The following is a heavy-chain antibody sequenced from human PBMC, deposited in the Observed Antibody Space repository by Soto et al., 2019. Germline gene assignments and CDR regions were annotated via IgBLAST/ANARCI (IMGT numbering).Heavy chain of an antibody. J-gene: IGHJ4*02. CDR2: ISSSDTYI. CDR1: EFTFSSYS. V-gene: IGHV3-21*01. Sequence: PGGSLRLSCVASEFTFSSYSMNWVRQAPGKGLEWVSSISSSDTYIYYADSVKGRFTISRDNSKNTLYLQMNSLRAEDTAVYYCARENRVQGITIFGVVPSAFDYWGQGTLVTVSS. D-gene: IGHD3-3*01. CDR3: ARENRVQGITIFGVVPSAFDY.